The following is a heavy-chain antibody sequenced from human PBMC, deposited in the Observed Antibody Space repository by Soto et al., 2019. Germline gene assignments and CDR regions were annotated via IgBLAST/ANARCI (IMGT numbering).Heavy chain of an antibody. CDR3: ARDVGPVTIFGEALSGYFDF. V-gene: IGHV3-7*03. D-gene: IGHD3-3*01. J-gene: IGHJ4*02. CDR2: IKEDGSEG. Sequence: EVQLVESGGGLVQPGGSLRLSCAVSGFSFGTYWMSWVRQAPGKGLEWLASIKEDGSEGYYLDSVKGRFTISRDNAKDSLSLQMNSLRGEDTAFYYCARDVGPVTIFGEALSGYFDFWGQGTLVTVSS. CDR1: GFSFGTYW.